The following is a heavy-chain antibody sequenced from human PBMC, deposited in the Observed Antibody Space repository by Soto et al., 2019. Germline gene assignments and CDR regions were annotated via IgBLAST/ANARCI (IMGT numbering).Heavy chain of an antibody. V-gene: IGHV1-69*01. CDR3: ARDSLVVVAATPRWFDR. CDR1: GGTFSSYA. D-gene: IGHD2-15*01. Sequence: QVQLVQSGAEVKKPGSSVKVSCKSSGGTFSSYAFSWVRQAPGQGLEWMGGIIPMFGTANYAQKFQGRVTITADESTSTAYMELSSLRFEDTAVYYCARDSLVVVAATPRWFDRWGQGTLVTVSS. CDR2: IIPMFGTA. J-gene: IGHJ5*02.